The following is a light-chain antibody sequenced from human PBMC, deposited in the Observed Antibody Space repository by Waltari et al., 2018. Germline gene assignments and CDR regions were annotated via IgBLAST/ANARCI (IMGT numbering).Light chain of an antibody. Sequence: EIVMTQSPATLSVSPGERATLSCRASQSVSSNVAWYQQKPGQAPRLLIYGASTRATGIPARCSGSGSGTEFTLTISSLQSEDFAVEYWQQYNNWPRTFGQGTKVEIK. CDR1: QSVSSN. V-gene: IGKV3-15*01. CDR2: GAS. J-gene: IGKJ1*01. CDR3: QQYNNWPRT.